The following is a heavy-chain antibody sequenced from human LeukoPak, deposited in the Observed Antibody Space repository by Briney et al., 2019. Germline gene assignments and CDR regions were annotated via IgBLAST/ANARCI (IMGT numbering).Heavy chain of an antibody. D-gene: IGHD4-23*01. CDR2: IDPSDSYS. V-gene: IGHV5-10-1*01. CDR3: ARDSDGGHYY. Sequence: GESLKISCKASGYTFTNFWISWVRQMPGKGLEWMGRIDPSDSYSNYSPSFQGHVTISTDKSISTAYLQWSSLKASDTAMYYCARDSDGGHYYWGRGTLVTVSS. CDR1: GYTFTNFW. J-gene: IGHJ4*02.